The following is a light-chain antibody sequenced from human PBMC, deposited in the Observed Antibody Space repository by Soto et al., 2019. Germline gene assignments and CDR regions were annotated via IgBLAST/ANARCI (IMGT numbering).Light chain of an antibody. J-gene: IGLJ1*01. CDR3: ASYTTSSTYV. Sequence: QSVLTQPVSVSGSPGQSIAISCTGTSSDVGAFNYVSCYQQHPGKAPKFMIFDVSSRPSGVFDRFSGSKSGNTASLTISGLQTEDEADYYCASYTTSSTYVFGTGTRSPS. V-gene: IGLV2-14*03. CDR1: SSDVGAFNY. CDR2: DVS.